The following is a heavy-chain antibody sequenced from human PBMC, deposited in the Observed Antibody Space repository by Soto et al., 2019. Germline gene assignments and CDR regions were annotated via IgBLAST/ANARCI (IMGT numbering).Heavy chain of an antibody. V-gene: IGHV3-30*18. CDR1: GFTFSSYG. CDR3: AKGVISRRRPGPLDY. J-gene: IGHJ4*02. D-gene: IGHD1-1*01. CDR2: ISYDGSNK. Sequence: PGGSLRLSCAASGFTFSSYGMHWVRQAPGKGLEWVAVISYDGSNKYYADSVKGRFTISRDNSKNTLYLQMNSLRAEDTAVYYCAKGVISRRRPGPLDYWGQGTLVTVSS.